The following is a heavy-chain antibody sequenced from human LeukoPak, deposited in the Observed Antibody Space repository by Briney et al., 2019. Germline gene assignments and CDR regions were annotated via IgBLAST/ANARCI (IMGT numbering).Heavy chain of an antibody. CDR2: IYYTGST. D-gene: IGHD2-15*01. V-gene: IGHV4-59*08. J-gene: IGHJ6*02. CDR3: ARTRSGATQYSYYYYGMDV. CDR1: GDSVSSYY. Sequence: PSETLSLTCSVSGDSVSSYYWSWIRQPPGKGLEWIGFIYYTGSTNYNPSLKSRVTISVDTSKNQFSLQLSSVTAADTAVYYCARTRSGATQYSYYYYGMDVWGQGTTVTVSS.